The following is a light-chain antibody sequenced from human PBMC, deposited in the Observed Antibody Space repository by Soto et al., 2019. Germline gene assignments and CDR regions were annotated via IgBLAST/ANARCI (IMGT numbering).Light chain of an antibody. CDR2: GAS. J-gene: IGKJ1*01. V-gene: IGKV3-20*01. CDR1: QSVSSSY. CDR3: QQYGSSPPWT. Sequence: ESVLTQSPGTLSLPPGERATLSCRASQSVSSSYLASYQQKPGQAPRLLIYGASSRATGIPDRFSGSGSGTDFTLPISRLEPEDFAVYYCQQYGSSPPWTFGQGTKVDIK.